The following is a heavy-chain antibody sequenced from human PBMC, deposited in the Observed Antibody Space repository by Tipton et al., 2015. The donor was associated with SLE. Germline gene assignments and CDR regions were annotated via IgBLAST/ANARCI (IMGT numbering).Heavy chain of an antibody. V-gene: IGHV3-NL1*01. CDR1: GFIFSSYW. D-gene: IGHD3-3*01. CDR2: ISTSGDNT. CDR3: ARETLSGGLAFDL. Sequence: GSLRLSCAASGFIFSSYWMHWVRQAPGKGLVWVSTISTSGDNTYYSDSVKGRFTISRDNSKNILYLQVNSLRAEDTAVYWCARETLSGGLAFDLWGQGTMVTVSS. J-gene: IGHJ3*01.